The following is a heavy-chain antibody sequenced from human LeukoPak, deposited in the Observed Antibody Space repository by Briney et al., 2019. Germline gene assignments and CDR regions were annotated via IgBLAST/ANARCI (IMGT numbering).Heavy chain of an antibody. Sequence: VASVTVSCMASGYTFTSYGISWVRQAPGQGLEGMGWIIPILGIADYAQKFHGRVTFTADKSTSTAYMELSSLRSEDTAVYYCARVMSSRNWFDPWGQGTLVTVSS. CDR2: IIPILGIA. V-gene: IGHV1-69*10. CDR1: GYTFTSYG. CDR3: ARVMSSRNWFDP. D-gene: IGHD3-16*01. J-gene: IGHJ5*02.